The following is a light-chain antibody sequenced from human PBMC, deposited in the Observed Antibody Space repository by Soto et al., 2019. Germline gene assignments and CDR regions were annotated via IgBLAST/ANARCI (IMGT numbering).Light chain of an antibody. Sequence: QSVLTQPPSASGTPGQRVTISCSGDSSNIGSNTENWFQQLPGTAPQIIIYDNNRQPSGVPDRFSGSKSGTSASLAISGLQSEDEAEYHCATWDDSLSGPVFGGGTKLTVL. CDR1: SSNIGSNT. V-gene: IGLV1-44*01. CDR2: DNN. J-gene: IGLJ2*01. CDR3: ATWDDSLSGPV.